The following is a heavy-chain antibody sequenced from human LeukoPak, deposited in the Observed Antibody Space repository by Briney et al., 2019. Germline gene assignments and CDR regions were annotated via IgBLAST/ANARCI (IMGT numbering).Heavy chain of an antibody. CDR3: ARQHPSGRGSGLDY. D-gene: IGHD6-19*01. J-gene: IGHJ4*02. V-gene: IGHV4-59*08. Sequence: PSETLSLTCTVSGGSISAYYWTWIRQSPEKGLEWIGYIYYSGVTNYNPHLKSRVTIPVDTSQNQFSLRLNAATAADTAVYYCARQHPSGRGSGLDYWGQGKLVIVSS. CDR2: IYYSGVT. CDR1: GGSISAYY.